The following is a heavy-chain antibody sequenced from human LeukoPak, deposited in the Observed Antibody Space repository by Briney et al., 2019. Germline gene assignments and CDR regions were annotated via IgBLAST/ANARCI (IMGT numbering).Heavy chain of an antibody. CDR3: AREQHAFSGSYYAFDI. CDR2: ISAYNGNT. Sequence: ASVKVSCKASGYTFTSYGISWVRQAPGQGLEWMGWISAYNGNTNYAQKLQGRVTMTTDTSTSTAYMELRSLRSEDMAVYYCAREQHAFSGSYYAFDIWGQGTMVTVSS. CDR1: GYTFTSYG. V-gene: IGHV1-18*03. D-gene: IGHD1-26*01. J-gene: IGHJ3*02.